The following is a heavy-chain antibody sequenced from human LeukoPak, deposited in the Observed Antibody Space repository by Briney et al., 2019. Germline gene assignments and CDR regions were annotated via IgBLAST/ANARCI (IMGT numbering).Heavy chain of an antibody. CDR1: GFTFSSYG. CDR2: ISYDGSNK. CDR3: AKPNSSGWYMGHFDY. D-gene: IGHD6-19*01. J-gene: IGHJ4*02. Sequence: PGGSLRLSCAASGFTFSSYGMPWVRQAPGKGLEWVAVISYDGSNKYYADSVKGRFTISRDNSKNTLYLQMNSLRAEDTAVYYCAKPNSSGWYMGHFDYWGQGTLVTVSS. V-gene: IGHV3-30*18.